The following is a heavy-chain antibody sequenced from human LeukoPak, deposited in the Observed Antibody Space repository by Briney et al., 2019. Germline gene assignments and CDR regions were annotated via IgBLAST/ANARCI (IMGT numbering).Heavy chain of an antibody. CDR2: ISWNSGSI. CDR3: ASSSGWYTD. Sequence: GRXLXLSCAASGFTFDDYAMHWVRQAPGKGLEWVSGISWNSGSIGYADSVKGRFTISRDNAKNSLYLQMNSLRAEDTALYYCASSSGWYTDWGQGTLVTVSS. V-gene: IGHV3-9*01. J-gene: IGHJ4*02. D-gene: IGHD6-19*01. CDR1: GFTFDDYA.